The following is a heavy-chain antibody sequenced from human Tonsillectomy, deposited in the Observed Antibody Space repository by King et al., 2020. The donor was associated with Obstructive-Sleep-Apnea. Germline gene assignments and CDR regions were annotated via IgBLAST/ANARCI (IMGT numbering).Heavy chain of an antibody. Sequence: VQLQESGPGLVKPSGTLSLTCAVSGRSISSTNWWSWVRQPPGKGLRWIGEIHHSGSTNYNPSLKSRVTISVDKSKNQFSLKLNSVTAADTAVYYCARVTWRPYYYGMDVWGQGTTVTVSS. CDR2: IHHSGST. J-gene: IGHJ6*02. CDR3: ARVTWRPYYYGMDV. D-gene: IGHD5-24*01. V-gene: IGHV4-4*02. CDR1: GRSISSTNW.